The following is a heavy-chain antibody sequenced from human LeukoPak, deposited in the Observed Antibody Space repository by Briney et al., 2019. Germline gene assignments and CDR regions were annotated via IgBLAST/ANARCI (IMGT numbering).Heavy chain of an antibody. J-gene: IGHJ4*02. CDR2: MYYSGST. V-gene: IGHV4-59*08. Sequence: SETLSLTCTVSGGSISSYYWSWIRQPPGKGLEWIGYMYYSGSTNYNPSLKSRVTISVDTSKNQFSLRLSSVTAADTAVYYCARHESSSGYSYFDYWGQGTLVTVSS. CDR1: GGSISSYY. CDR3: ARHESSSGYSYFDY. D-gene: IGHD3-22*01.